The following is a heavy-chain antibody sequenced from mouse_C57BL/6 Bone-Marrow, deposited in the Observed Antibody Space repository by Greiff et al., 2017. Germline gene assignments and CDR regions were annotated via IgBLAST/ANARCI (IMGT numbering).Heavy chain of an antibody. J-gene: IGHJ2*01. D-gene: IGHD1-1*02. CDR1: GFTFTDYY. CDR2: ISNKANGYTS. CDR3: VNGDGSYPFDY. V-gene: IGHV7-4*01. Sequence: EVQLLESGGGLVQPGASLRLSCAASGFTFTDYYMSWVRQPPGQGPEWLAWISNKANGYTSEYTATVKGRFTISRDTSQNILYLRMNTLRAEDSATYYCVNGDGSYPFDYGGQGTTPTVSS.